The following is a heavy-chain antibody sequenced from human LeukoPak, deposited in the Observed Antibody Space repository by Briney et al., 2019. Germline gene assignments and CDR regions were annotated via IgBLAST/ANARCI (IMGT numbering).Heavy chain of an antibody. CDR3: ARQRVRYFDWFISPAAFDI. D-gene: IGHD3-9*01. CDR2: ISAYNGNT. J-gene: IGHJ3*02. CDR1: GYTFTSYG. V-gene: IGHV1-18*01. Sequence: ASVKVSCKASGYTFTSYGISWVRQAPGQGLEWMGWISAYNGNTNYAQKLQGRVTMTTDTSTSTAYMELRSLRSDDTAVYYCARQRVRYFDWFISPAAFDIWGQGTMVTVSS.